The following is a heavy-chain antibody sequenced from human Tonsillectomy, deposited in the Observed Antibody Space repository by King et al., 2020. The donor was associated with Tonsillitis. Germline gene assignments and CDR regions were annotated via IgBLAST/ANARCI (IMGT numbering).Heavy chain of an antibody. D-gene: IGHD6-13*01. Sequence: QLQESGPGLVKPSETLSLTCAVSGYSISSAYYWGWIRQPPGKGLEWIGTLYHSGSTYYNPSLKSRVTISVDTSKNQFSLKLSSVTAADTAVYYCARAPGIAAAGTSFVYFDYWGQGTPVTVSS. J-gene: IGHJ4*02. CDR1: GYSISSAYY. V-gene: IGHV4-38-2*01. CDR3: ARAPGIAAAGTSFVYFDY. CDR2: LYHSGST.